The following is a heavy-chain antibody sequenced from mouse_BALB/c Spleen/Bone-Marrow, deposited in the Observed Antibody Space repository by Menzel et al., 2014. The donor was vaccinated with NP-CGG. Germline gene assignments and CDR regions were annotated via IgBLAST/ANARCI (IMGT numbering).Heavy chain of an antibody. Sequence: EVKLMESGPELVKPGASVKMSCEASGYTFTSYVMHWVKQKPGQGLEWIGYINPYNDGTKYNEKFKGKATRTSDKSSSTAYMELSSLTSEDSAVYYCAGYDWYFDVWGAGTTVTVSS. V-gene: IGHV1-14*01. D-gene: IGHD2-14*01. CDR2: INPYNDGT. CDR1: GYTFTSYV. J-gene: IGHJ1*01. CDR3: AGYDWYFDV.